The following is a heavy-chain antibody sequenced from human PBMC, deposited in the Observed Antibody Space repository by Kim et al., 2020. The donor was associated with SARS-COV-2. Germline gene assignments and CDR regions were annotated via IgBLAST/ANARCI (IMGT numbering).Heavy chain of an antibody. CDR3: AKWRWLRELRLDYYNGMDV. CDR1: GFTFNNFG. Sequence: GGSLRLSCTASGFTFNNFGMHWVRQAPGKGLEWVAVISYDGSNKYYADSVKGRFTISRDNSKNTLYLQMNSLRGEDTAVYYCAKWRWLRELRLDYYNGMDVWGQGTTVIVSS. D-gene: IGHD3-10*01. CDR2: ISYDGSNK. J-gene: IGHJ6*02. V-gene: IGHV3-30*18.